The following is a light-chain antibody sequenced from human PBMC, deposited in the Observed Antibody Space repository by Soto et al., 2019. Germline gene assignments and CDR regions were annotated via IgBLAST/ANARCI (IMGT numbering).Light chain of an antibody. J-gene: IGKJ1*01. V-gene: IGKV1-39*01. Sequence: DIQMTQSPTSLSASVGDRVTITCRAIQSISSYLNWYQQKPVKAHNLLIYAASSLQSGVPSRFSGSGSGTDFTLTISSLQPEDFATYYCQQSYSTLSWTFGQG. CDR3: QQSYSTLSWT. CDR1: QSISSY. CDR2: AAS.